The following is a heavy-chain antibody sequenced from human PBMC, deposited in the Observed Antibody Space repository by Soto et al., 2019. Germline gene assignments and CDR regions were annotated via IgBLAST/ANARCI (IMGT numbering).Heavy chain of an antibody. Sequence: PSETLSLTCTVSGGSISSYYWSWIRQPPGKGLEWIGYIYYSGSTNYNPSLKSRVTISVDTSKNQFSLKLSSVTAADTAVYYCARSWGDIVVVPAAMPAGYYYYYMDVWGKGTTVTVSS. V-gene: IGHV4-59*08. CDR1: GGSISSYY. J-gene: IGHJ6*03. CDR3: ARSWGDIVVVPAAMPAGYYYYYMDV. CDR2: IYYSGST. D-gene: IGHD2-2*01.